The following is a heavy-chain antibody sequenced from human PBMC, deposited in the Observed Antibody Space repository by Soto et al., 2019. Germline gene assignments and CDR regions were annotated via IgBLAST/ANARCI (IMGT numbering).Heavy chain of an antibody. CDR1: GYTFTSYD. J-gene: IGHJ4*02. CDR3: ARRTNSYYYGSGSYGDDY. V-gene: IGHV1-8*01. Sequence: QVQLVQSGAVVKKPGASVKVSCKASGYTFTSYDINWVRQATGQGLEWMGWMNPNSGNTGYAQKFQGRVTRTRNTSISTAYMELSSLRSEDTAVYYCARRTNSYYYGSGSYGDDYWGQGTLVTVSS. D-gene: IGHD3-10*01. CDR2: MNPNSGNT.